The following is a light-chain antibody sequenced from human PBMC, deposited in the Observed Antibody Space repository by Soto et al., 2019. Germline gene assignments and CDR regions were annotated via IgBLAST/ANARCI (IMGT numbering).Light chain of an antibody. V-gene: IGKV1-39*01. J-gene: IGKJ1*01. CDR1: QSISSN. Sequence: DIQMTQSPSSLSASVGGTVTIACRASQSISSNLNWSQQKPGKAPKLLIYAASNLQSGVPSTFSGSGSGTDCTLTTSSLQPEDVTTYYCQQSHSIPWTFGQGTKVDI. CDR3: QQSHSIPWT. CDR2: AAS.